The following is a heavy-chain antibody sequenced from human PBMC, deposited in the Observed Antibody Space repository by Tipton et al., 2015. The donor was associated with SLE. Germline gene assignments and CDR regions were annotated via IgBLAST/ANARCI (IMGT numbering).Heavy chain of an antibody. CDR2: INHSGST. V-gene: IGHV4-34*01. CDR3: ARRPVYYYYYMDV. CDR1: GGSFSGYY. Sequence: LRLSCAVYGGSFSGYYWSWIRQPPGKGLEWIGEINHSGSTNYNPSLKSRVTISVDTSKNQFSLKLSSVTAADTAVYYCARRPVYYYYYMDVWGKGTTVTVSS. J-gene: IGHJ6*03.